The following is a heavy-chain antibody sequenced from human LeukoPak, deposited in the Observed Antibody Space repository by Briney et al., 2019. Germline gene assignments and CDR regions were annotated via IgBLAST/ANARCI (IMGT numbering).Heavy chain of an antibody. CDR1: GYSFTSYW. Sequence: GESLKISCKGSGYSFTSYWIGWVRQMPGKGLEWMGIIYPGDSDTRYSPSFQGQVTISADKSISTAYLQWSSLKASDTAMYYCARFEDHEWELPYYFDYWGQGTLVTVSS. V-gene: IGHV5-51*01. D-gene: IGHD1-26*01. CDR3: ARFEDHEWELPYYFDY. CDR2: IYPGDSDT. J-gene: IGHJ4*02.